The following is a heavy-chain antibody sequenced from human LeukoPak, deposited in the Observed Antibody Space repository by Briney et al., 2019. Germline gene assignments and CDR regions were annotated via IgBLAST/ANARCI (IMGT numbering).Heavy chain of an antibody. V-gene: IGHV3-21*01. J-gene: IGHJ6*03. CDR3: ARGSYDYGDYVPYYYYYMDV. D-gene: IGHD4-17*01. Sequence: GESLRLSCAASGFTFSSYSMNWVRQAPGKGLEWVSSISSSSSYIYYADSVKGRFTISRDNAKNSLYLQMNSLRAEDTAVYYCARGSYDYGDYVPYYYYYMDVWGKGTTVTVSS. CDR1: GFTFSSYS. CDR2: ISSSSSYI.